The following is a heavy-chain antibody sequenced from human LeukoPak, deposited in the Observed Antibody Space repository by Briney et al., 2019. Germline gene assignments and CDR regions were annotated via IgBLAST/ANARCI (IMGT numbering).Heavy chain of an antibody. CDR1: GGSFSGYY. CDR3: ARGHPLLDY. Sequence: PSETRSLTCAVYGGSFSGYYWTWIRQPPGKGLEWIGEINHSGGTNYNPSLKSRVTISVDTSKNQFSLKLSSVTAADTAVYYCARGHPLLDYWGQGTLVTVSS. J-gene: IGHJ4*02. V-gene: IGHV4-34*01. D-gene: IGHD2-21*02. CDR2: INHSGGT.